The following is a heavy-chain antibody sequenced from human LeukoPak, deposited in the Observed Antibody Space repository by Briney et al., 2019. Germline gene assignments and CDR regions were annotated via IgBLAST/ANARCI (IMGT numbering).Heavy chain of an antibody. J-gene: IGHJ4*02. D-gene: IGHD2-21*02. Sequence: SVKVSCKASGGTFSSYAISWVRQAPGQGLEWRGRIIPILGIANYAQKFQGRVTITADKSTSTAYMELISLRSEDTAVYYCARGREVVTAKDWGQGTLVTVSS. CDR2: IIPILGIA. CDR1: GGTFSSYA. CDR3: ARGREVVTAKD. V-gene: IGHV1-69*04.